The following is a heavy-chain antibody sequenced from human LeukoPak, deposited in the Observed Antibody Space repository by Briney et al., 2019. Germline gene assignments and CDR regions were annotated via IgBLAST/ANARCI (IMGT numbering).Heavy chain of an antibody. D-gene: IGHD7-27*01. CDR2: IIPIFGTA. Sequence: SVKVSCTASGGTFSSYAISWVRQAPGQGLEWMGGIIPIFGTANYAQKFQGRVTITADESTSTAYMELSSLRSEDTAVYYCARGDHVGLGIDYWGQGTLVTVSS. V-gene: IGHV1-69*13. J-gene: IGHJ4*02. CDR3: ARGDHVGLGIDY. CDR1: GGTFSSYA.